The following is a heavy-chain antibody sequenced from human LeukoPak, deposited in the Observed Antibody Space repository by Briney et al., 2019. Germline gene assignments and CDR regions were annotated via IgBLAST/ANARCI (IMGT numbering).Heavy chain of an antibody. CDR1: GGSISSGGYY. CDR3: AGGKDTAMAPSYWFDP. CDR2: IYYSGST. J-gene: IGHJ5*02. V-gene: IGHV4-31*03. D-gene: IGHD5-18*01. Sequence: SQTLSLTCTVSGGSISSGGYYWSWIRQHPGKGLEWIGYIYYSGSTYYNPSLKSRVTISVDTSKSQFSLNLSSGTAADTAVYYCAGGKDTAMAPSYWFDPWGQGTLVTVSS.